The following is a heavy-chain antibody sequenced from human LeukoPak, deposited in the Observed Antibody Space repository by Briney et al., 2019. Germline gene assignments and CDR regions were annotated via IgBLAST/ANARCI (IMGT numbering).Heavy chain of an antibody. Sequence: ASVKVSCKASGYTFTAYYIHWVRQAPGQGLEWMGWINPNSGGTNYAQKIQGRVTMTRDTSINTAYMELSRLRSDDTAVYYCARGERDGDLDSWGQGTLVTVSS. CDR2: INPNSGGT. V-gene: IGHV1-2*02. D-gene: IGHD4-17*01. J-gene: IGHJ4*02. CDR1: GYTFTAYY. CDR3: ARGERDGDLDS.